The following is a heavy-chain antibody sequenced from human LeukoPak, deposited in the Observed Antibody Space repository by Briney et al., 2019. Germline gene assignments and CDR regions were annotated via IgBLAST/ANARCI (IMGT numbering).Heavy chain of an antibody. D-gene: IGHD2-15*01. J-gene: IGHJ4*02. CDR3: ARPYCSGGSCYSQVAL. CDR1: GFTFSRYA. Sequence: GGSLRLSCAASGFTFSRYAMSWVRQAPGKGLEWVSAISGSGGSTYYADSVKGRFTISRDNSKNTLYLQMNSLRAEDTAVYYCARPYCSGGSCYSQVALWGQGTLVTVSS. CDR2: ISGSGGST. V-gene: IGHV3-23*01.